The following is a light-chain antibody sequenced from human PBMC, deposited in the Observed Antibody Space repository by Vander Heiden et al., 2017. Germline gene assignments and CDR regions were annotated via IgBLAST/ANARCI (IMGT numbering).Light chain of an antibody. CDR1: QSVSSN. CDR3: QQYNNWPQRT. Sequence: ATLSVSPGERATLSCRASQSVSSNLAWYQQKPGQAPRLIIYGASTRATGIPARFSGSGSGTEFTLTISSLQSEDFAVYYCQQYNNWPQRTFGQGTKVEIK. V-gene: IGKV3-15*01. CDR2: GAS. J-gene: IGKJ1*01.